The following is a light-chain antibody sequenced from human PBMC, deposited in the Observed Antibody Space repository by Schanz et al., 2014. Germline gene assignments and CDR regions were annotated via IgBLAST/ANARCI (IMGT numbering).Light chain of an antibody. CDR3: QQYDSSPYT. CDR2: GAS. J-gene: IGKJ2*01. V-gene: IGKV3-15*01. Sequence: ETVMTQSPVTLSVAPGERATLSCRASQSISNNLAWYQQKPGQAPRLLIYGASTRATGIPARFSGSGSGTEFTLTISSLQPDDFGTFYCQQYDSSPYTFGQGTKLEI. CDR1: QSISNN.